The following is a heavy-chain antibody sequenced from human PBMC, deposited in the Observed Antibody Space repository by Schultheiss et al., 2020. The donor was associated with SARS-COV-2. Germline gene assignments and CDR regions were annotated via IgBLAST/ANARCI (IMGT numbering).Heavy chain of an antibody. CDR3: ARGISPNDAFDI. J-gene: IGHJ3*02. CDR2: IYYSGST. D-gene: IGHD2/OR15-2a*01. Sequence: SQTLSLTCTVSGGSISSGDYYWSWIRQPPGKGLEWIGYIYYSGSTYYNPSLKSRVTISVDTSKNQFSLKLSSVTAADTAVYYCARGISPNDAFDIWGQGTMVTVSS. CDR1: GGSISSGDYY. V-gene: IGHV4-30-4*01.